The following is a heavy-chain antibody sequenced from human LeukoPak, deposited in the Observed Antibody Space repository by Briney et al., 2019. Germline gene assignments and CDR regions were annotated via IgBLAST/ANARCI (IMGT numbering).Heavy chain of an antibody. D-gene: IGHD5-24*01. J-gene: IGHJ4*02. V-gene: IGHV1-69*04. Sequence: GSSAKVSCKASGGTFISYAISWVRQAPGQGLEWMGTIIPIVGIANYAQKFQGRVTITADKSTSTAYMELSSLRSEDTAVYYCAGDGEMATIYFDYWGQGTLVTVSS. CDR1: GGTFISYA. CDR2: IIPIVGIA. CDR3: AGDGEMATIYFDY.